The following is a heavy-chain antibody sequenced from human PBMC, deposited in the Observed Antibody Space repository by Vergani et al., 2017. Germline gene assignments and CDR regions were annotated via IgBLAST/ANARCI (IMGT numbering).Heavy chain of an antibody. Sequence: QVQLQQWGAGLLKPSETLSLTCAVYGGSFSGYYWSWIRQPPGKGLEWIGEINHSGSTNDNPSLKSRVTISVDTSKNQFSLKLSSVTAADTAVYYCARGGYGGNGIDYWGQGTLVTVSS. D-gene: IGHD4-23*01. V-gene: IGHV4-34*01. CDR3: ARGGYGGNGIDY. CDR2: INHSGST. J-gene: IGHJ4*02. CDR1: GGSFSGYY.